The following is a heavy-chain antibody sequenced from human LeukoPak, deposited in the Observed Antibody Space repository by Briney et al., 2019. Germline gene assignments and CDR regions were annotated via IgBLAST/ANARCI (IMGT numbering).Heavy chain of an antibody. CDR2: IYYSGST. CDR3: ARDGRATVVTPERAFDI. V-gene: IGHV4-59*01. J-gene: IGHJ3*02. CDR1: GGSISNYY. Sequence: PSETLSLTCTVPGGSISNYYWSWIRQPPGKGLEWIGYIYYSGSTNYNPSLKSRVTISVDTSKDQFSLKLRFVTAADTAVYYCARDGRATVVTPERAFDIWGQGTMVTVSS. D-gene: IGHD4-23*01.